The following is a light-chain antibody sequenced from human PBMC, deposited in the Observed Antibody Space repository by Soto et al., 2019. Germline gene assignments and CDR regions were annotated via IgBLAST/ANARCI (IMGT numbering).Light chain of an antibody. V-gene: IGKV3-11*01. CDR3: QQYNSYLYT. Sequence: EIVLTQSPATLSLSPGERATLSCRASQSVSSYLAWYQQKPGQAPRLLIYDASNRATGIPARFSGSGSGTEFTLTISSLQPDDFATYYCQQYNSYLYTFGQGTKVDI. CDR1: QSVSSY. J-gene: IGKJ2*01. CDR2: DAS.